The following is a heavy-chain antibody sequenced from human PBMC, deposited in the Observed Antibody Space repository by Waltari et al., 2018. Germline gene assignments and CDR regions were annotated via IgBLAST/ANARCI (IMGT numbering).Heavy chain of an antibody. CDR1: GFTFSSYA. V-gene: IGHV3-23*01. CDR2: ISGSGGST. D-gene: IGHD5-12*01. J-gene: IGHJ4*02. CDR3: AKAPVADRIVATIGPGY. Sequence: VQPGGSLRLSCAASGFTFSSYAMSWVRQAPGKGLEWVSAISGSGGSTYYADSVKGRFTISRDNSKNTLYLQMNSLRAEDTAVYYCAKAPVADRIVATIGPGYWGQGTLVTVSS.